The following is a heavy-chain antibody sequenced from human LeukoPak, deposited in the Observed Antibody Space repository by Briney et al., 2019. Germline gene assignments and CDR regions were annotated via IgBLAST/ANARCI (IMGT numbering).Heavy chain of an antibody. CDR2: INPNSGGT. CDR1: GYTFTGYY. J-gene: IGHJ4*02. V-gene: IGHV1-2*02. CDR3: AYYEGGSSYRGLHYFDQ. D-gene: IGHD3-10*01. Sequence: ASVKLSCNASGYTFTGYYMHWVRQAPGQGLEWMGWINPNSGGTNYAQKFQGRVTMTRDTSISTAYMELSRLRSDDTAEYYCAYYEGGSSYRGLHYFDQWGQGTLVTVSS.